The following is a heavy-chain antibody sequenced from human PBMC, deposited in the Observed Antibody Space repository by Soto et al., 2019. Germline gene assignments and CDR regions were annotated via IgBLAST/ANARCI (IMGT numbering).Heavy chain of an antibody. Sequence: GGSLRLSCVASGFTFRTYTMNWVRQAPGKGLEWVSGIRGFSPYTFYAESVKGRFTISRDSAKNSLYLQMNSLGVEDTAVYYCARDRGYDAHDYYYNAMDVWGQGTTVTV. D-gene: IGHD2-15*01. CDR3: ARDRGYDAHDYYYNAMDV. J-gene: IGHJ6*02. CDR2: IRGFSPYT. CDR1: GFTFRTYT. V-gene: IGHV3-21*01.